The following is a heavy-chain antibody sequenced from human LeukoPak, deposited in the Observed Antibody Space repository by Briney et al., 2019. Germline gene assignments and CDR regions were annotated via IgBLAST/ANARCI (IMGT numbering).Heavy chain of an antibody. CDR3: ARDRFDDSSGYYYHYYYYMDV. CDR1: GFTFSSYS. V-gene: IGHV3-48*01. CDR2: ISSSSSTI. J-gene: IGHJ6*03. D-gene: IGHD3-22*01. Sequence: PGGSLRLSCAASGFTFSSYSMNWVRQAPGKGLEWVSYISSSSSTIYYADSVKGRFTISRDNAKNSLYLQMNSLRAEDTAVYYCARDRFDDSSGYYYHYYYYMDVWGKGTTVTVSS.